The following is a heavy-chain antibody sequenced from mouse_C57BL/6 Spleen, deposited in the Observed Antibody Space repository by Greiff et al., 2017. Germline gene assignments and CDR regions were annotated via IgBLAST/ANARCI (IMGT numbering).Heavy chain of an antibody. V-gene: IGHV1-81*01. CDR3: ARRTAQATGLAFAY. CDR2: IYPRSGNT. CDR1: GYTFTSYG. J-gene: IGHJ3*01. D-gene: IGHD3-2*02. Sequence: QVQLQQSGAELARPGASVKLSCKASGYTFTSYGISWVKQRTGQGLEWIGEIYPRSGNTYYNEKFKGKATLTADKSSSTAYMELRSLTSEDSAVYFCARRTAQATGLAFAYWGQGTLVTVSA.